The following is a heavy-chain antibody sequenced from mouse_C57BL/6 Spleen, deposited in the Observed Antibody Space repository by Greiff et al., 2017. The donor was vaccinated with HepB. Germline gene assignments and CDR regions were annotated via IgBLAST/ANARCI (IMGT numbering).Heavy chain of an antibody. D-gene: IGHD1-1*01. CDR2: INPSNGGN. CDR1: GYTFTSYW. V-gene: IGHV1-53*01. CDR3: ARWYYGSSYGWYFDV. Sequence: QVQLQQPGTELVKPGASVKLSCKASGYTFTSYWMHWVKQRPGQGLEWLGNINPSNGGNNYNEKFKRKATLNVDKSSSTAYMQLSSLTSEDSAVYYCARWYYGSSYGWYFDVWGTGTTVTVSS. J-gene: IGHJ1*03.